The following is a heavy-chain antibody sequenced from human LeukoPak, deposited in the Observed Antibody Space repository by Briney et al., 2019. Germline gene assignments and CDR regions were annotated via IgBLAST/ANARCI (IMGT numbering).Heavy chain of an antibody. CDR3: ARDGYDGSGYWSDFDY. J-gene: IGHJ4*02. CDR2: ISYDGSNK. Sequence: GGSLRLSCAASGFTFSSYAMHWVRQAPGKGLEWVAVISYDGSNKYYADSVKGRFTISRDNSKNTLYLQMNSLRAEDTAVYYCARDGYDGSGYWSDFDYWGQGTLVTVSS. D-gene: IGHD3-22*01. V-gene: IGHV3-30*01. CDR1: GFTFSSYA.